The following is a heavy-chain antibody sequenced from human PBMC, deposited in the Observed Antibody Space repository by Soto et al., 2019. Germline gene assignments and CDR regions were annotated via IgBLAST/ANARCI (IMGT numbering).Heavy chain of an antibody. D-gene: IGHD7-27*01. CDR2: INPNSGGT. V-gene: IGHV1-2*04. CDR1: GYTFTGYY. Sequence: VASVKVSCKASGYTFTGYYMHWVRQAPGQGLEWMGWINPNSGGTNYAQKFQGWVTMTRDTSISTAYMELSRLRSDDTAVYYCARDFYPWGSHYYYGMDVWGQGTTVTVSS. CDR3: ARDFYPWGSHYYYGMDV. J-gene: IGHJ6*02.